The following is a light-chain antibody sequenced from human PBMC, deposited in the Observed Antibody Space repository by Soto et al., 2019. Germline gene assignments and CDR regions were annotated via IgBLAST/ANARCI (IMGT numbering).Light chain of an antibody. Sequence: QSALTQPRSVSGSPRQSVTISCTGTGSDVGHYNYVSWYQQNPGKAPKLMIHDVSKRPSGVPDRFSGSKSGNTASLTISGLQAEDEADYYCSSYTSSSTVVFGGGTKVTVL. J-gene: IGLJ2*01. CDR3: SSYTSSSTVV. CDR1: GSDVGHYNY. CDR2: DVS. V-gene: IGLV2-11*01.